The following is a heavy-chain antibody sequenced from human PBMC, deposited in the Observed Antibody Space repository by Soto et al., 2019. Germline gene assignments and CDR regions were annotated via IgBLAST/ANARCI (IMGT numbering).Heavy chain of an antibody. CDR1: GFTFSSYA. CDR3: AKFRITMIVVVISDAFDI. J-gene: IGHJ3*02. D-gene: IGHD3-22*01. CDR2: ISGSGGST. V-gene: IGHV3-23*01. Sequence: GGSLRLSCAASGFTFSSYAMSWVRQAPGKGLEWVSAISGSGGSTYYADSVKGRFTISRDNSKNTLYLQMNSLRAEDTAVYYCAKFRITMIVVVISDAFDIWGQGTMVTVSS.